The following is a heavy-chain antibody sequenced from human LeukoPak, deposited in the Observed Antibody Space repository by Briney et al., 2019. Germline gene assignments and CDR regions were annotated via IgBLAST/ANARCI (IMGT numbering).Heavy chain of an antibody. D-gene: IGHD1-26*01. CDR2: ITPSGGST. CDR3: ARDNSVGDYAWWFDP. CDR1: GYTFTNYY. Sequence: ASVKVSCKASGYTFTNYYMHWVRQAPGQGLEWLGLITPSGGSTWYAQKFQGRVTMTRDMSTSTDYMELSSLSSEDTAVYYCARDNSVGDYAWWFDPWGQGTLVTVSS. J-gene: IGHJ5*02. V-gene: IGHV1-46*01.